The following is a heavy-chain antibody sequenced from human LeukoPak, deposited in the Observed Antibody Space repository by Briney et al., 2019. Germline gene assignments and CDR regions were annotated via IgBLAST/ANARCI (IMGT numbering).Heavy chain of an antibody. CDR2: IYYSGTT. CDR3: AGLRPLFAPPDRYFYHSMDV. D-gene: IGHD3-22*01. V-gene: IGHV4-59*08. CDR1: GGSISPYY. J-gene: IGHJ6*02. Sequence: SETLSLTCTVSGGSISPYYWSWIRQPPGKGLEWIGYIYYSGTTNYSPSLKSRITMSVDTSNNQFSLKLSSVTAADTARYFCAGLRPLFAPPDRYFYHSMDVWGRGTTVTVSS.